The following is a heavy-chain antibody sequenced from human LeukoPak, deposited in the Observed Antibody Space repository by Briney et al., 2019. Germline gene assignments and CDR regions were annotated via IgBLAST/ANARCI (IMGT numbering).Heavy chain of an antibody. CDR1: GYTFTSYG. Sequence: ASVKVSCKASGYTFTSYGISWVRQAPGQGLEWMGWISAYNGNTNYAQKLQGRVTMTTDTSTSTAYMELRSLRSDDTAVYYCARDLYYYDSSGYYSSEGYYYYYYMDVWGKGTTVTVSS. V-gene: IGHV1-18*01. CDR2: ISAYNGNT. J-gene: IGHJ6*03. CDR3: ARDLYYYDSSGYYSSEGYYYYYYMDV. D-gene: IGHD3-22*01.